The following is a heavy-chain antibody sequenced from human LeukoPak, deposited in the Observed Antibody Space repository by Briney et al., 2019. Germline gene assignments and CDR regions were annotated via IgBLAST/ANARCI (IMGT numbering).Heavy chain of an antibody. CDR2: INRDDTST. J-gene: IGHJ4*02. V-gene: IGHV3-74*01. CDR3: AKDHPYGYYDSSGPY. Sequence: PGGSLRLSCAASGIAFSSNWMPWVRQSPGKGLVWVSRINRDDTSTRYADSVKGRFTTTRDNAKNTLYLQMNSLRAEDTAVYYCAKDHPYGYYDSSGPYWGQGTLVTVSS. CDR1: GIAFSSNW. D-gene: IGHD3-22*01.